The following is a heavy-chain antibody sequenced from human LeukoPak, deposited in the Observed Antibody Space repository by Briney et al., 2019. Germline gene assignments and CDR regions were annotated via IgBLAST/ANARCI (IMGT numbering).Heavy chain of an antibody. CDR2: INPNSGGT. CDR1: GYTFTGYY. Sequence: ASVKVSCKASGYTFTGYYMHWVRQAPGQGLEWMGWINPNSGGTNYAQKFQGRVTMTRDTSISTAYMELSSLRSEDTAVYYCASRYCSGGSCFSRDYYYYYMDVWGKGTTVTVSS. CDR3: ASRYCSGGSCFSRDYYYYYMDV. J-gene: IGHJ6*03. V-gene: IGHV1-2*02. D-gene: IGHD2-15*01.